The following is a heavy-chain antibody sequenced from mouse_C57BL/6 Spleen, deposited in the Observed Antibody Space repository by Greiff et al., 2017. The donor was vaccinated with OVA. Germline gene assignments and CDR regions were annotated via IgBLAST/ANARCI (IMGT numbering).Heavy chain of an antibody. Sequence: QVQLQQPGAELVRPGSSVKLSCKASGYTFTSYWMHWVKQRPIQGLEWIGNIDPSDSETHYNQKFKDKATLTVDKSSSTAYMQLSSLTSEDSAVYYCAREGYYGSSLAYWGQGTLVTVSA. CDR2: IDPSDSET. J-gene: IGHJ3*01. V-gene: IGHV1-52*01. D-gene: IGHD1-1*01. CDR3: AREGYYGSSLAY. CDR1: GYTFTSYW.